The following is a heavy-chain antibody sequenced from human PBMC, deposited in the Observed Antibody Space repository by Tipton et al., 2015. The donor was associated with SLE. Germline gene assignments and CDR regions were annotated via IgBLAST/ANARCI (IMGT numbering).Heavy chain of an antibody. D-gene: IGHD2-21*01. CDR2: IYPDDSDT. CDR3: ARHWDVVLVNRFYYYGMDV. Sequence: QLVQSGAEVKKPGESLKISCKGSGYNFTSYWIGWVRQMPGKGLEWMGIIYPDDSDTRYSPSFQGQVTISADKSINTAYLQWSSLKASDSAMYFCARHWDVVLVNRFYYYGMDVWGQGTTVTVSS. CDR1: GYNFTSYW. V-gene: IGHV5-51*01. J-gene: IGHJ6*02.